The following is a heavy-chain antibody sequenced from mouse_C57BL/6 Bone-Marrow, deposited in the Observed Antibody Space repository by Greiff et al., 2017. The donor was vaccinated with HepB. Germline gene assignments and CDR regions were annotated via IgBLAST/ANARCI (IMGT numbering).Heavy chain of an antibody. CDR2: IYPGGGYT. CDR3: VRGATVVAPYWYFDV. D-gene: IGHD1-1*01. V-gene: IGHV1-63*01. J-gene: IGHJ1*03. CDR1: GYTFTNYW. Sequence: QVQLQQSGAELVRPGTSVKMSCKASGYTFTNYWIGWAKQRPGHGLEWIGDIYPGGGYTNYNEKFKGKATLTADKSSSTAYMQFSSLTSEDSAIYYCVRGATVVAPYWYFDVWGTGTTVTVSS.